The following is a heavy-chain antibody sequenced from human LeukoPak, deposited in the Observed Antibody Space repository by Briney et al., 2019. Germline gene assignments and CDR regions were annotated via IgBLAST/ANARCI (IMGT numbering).Heavy chain of an antibody. J-gene: IGHJ4*02. CDR2: INSDGGTT. Sequence: GGSLRLSCAASGFTFSSYEMNWVRQAPGKGLEWISYINSDGGTTYYADSVKGRFTISRDNAKNSQYLQMNSLRAEDTAVYYCARGERWLTTPGIDYWGQGTLVTVSS. V-gene: IGHV3-48*03. CDR1: GFTFSSYE. CDR3: ARGERWLTTPGIDY. D-gene: IGHD5-24*01.